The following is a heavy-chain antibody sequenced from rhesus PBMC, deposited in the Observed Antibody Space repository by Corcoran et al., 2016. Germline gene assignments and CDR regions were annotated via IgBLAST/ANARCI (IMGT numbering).Heavy chain of an antibody. CDR2: VYPEAGDS. CDR1: GYTFTNNY. Sequence: EVQLVQSGAEVKKTGAAVKISCKASGYTFTNNYLNWVRKGPGKGLEWMHRVYPEAGDSDPPPTFQARVTITAYISTDTSYMELSGLRSEDTAVYYCAREGGGSWNYGLDSWAQGVVVTVSS. CDR3: AREGGGSWNYGLDS. J-gene: IGHJ6*01. V-gene: IGHV1-111*02. D-gene: IGHD6-25*01.